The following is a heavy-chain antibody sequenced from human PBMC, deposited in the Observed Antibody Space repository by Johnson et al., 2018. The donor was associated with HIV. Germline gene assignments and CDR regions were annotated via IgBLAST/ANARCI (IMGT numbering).Heavy chain of an antibody. J-gene: IGHJ3*01. CDR1: GFTFSDHW. V-gene: IGHV3-74*02. CDR2: INGDGSRL. D-gene: IGHD2-8*01. Sequence: VQLVESGGGVVQPGRSLRLSCAASGFTFSDHWMQWVRQAPGKGLVWVSRINGDGSRLTYADSVKGRFTIARDNAKHTLYLELKSLRSEDTAVYYWARTSCNGARCLGYDPFDVWGQGAMVTVSS. CDR3: ARTSCNGARCLGYDPFDV.